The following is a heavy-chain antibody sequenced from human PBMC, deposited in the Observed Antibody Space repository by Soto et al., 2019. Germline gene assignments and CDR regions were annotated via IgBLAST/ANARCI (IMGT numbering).Heavy chain of an antibody. CDR1: GGSISSYY. CDR3: ARWRGGYSGYEKYFDY. V-gene: IGHV4-59*01. Sequence: PSETLSLTCTVSGGSISSYYWSWIRQPPGKGLEWIGYIYYSGSTNYNPSLKSRVTISVDTSKNQFSLKLSSVTAADTAVYYCARWRGGYSGYEKYFDYWGQGTLVTVSS. D-gene: IGHD5-12*01. CDR2: IYYSGST. J-gene: IGHJ4*02.